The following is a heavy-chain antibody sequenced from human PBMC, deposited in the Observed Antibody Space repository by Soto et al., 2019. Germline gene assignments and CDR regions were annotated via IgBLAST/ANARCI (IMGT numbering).Heavy chain of an antibody. CDR3: ARGKGVVAVTGYYYYMDV. CDR2: MNPNSGNT. Sequence: DSVNVSCNASGYTFTSYDINWVRQATGQGLEWMGWMNPNSGNTGYAQKFQGRVTMTRNTSISTAYMELSSLRSEDTAVYYCARGKGVVAVTGYYYYMDVWGKGTTVTVSS. CDR1: GYTFTSYD. J-gene: IGHJ6*03. V-gene: IGHV1-8*01. D-gene: IGHD2-15*01.